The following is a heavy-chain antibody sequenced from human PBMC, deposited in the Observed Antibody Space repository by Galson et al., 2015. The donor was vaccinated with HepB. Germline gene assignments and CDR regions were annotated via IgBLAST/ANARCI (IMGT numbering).Heavy chain of an antibody. CDR1: GFTFSSYA. J-gene: IGHJ6*02. Sequence: SLRLSCAVSGFTFSSYAMHWVRQAPGKGLEWVAVISYDGSNKYYADSVKGRFTISRDNSKNTLYLQMNSLRAEDTAVYYCARPLGGVRGVIRWDYYYYYGMDVWGQGTTVTVSS. CDR3: ARPLGGVRGVIRWDYYYYYGMDV. V-gene: IGHV3-30*04. D-gene: IGHD3-10*02. CDR2: ISYDGSNK.